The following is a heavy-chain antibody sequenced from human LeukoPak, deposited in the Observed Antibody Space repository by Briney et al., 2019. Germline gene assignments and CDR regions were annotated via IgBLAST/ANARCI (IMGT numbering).Heavy chain of an antibody. CDR1: GFTFSSYA. V-gene: IGHV3-23*01. D-gene: IGHD3-22*01. CDR3: AKGSYYDSSGSFYFDC. J-gene: IGHJ4*02. CDR2: ISGSGDNT. Sequence: GGSLRLSCAASGFTFSSYAMSWVRQAPGKGLEWVLGISGSGDNTYYADSVKGRFTISRDNSKNTLYVQVNSLGTEDTAAYYCAKGSYYDSSGSFYFDCWGQGTLVTVSS.